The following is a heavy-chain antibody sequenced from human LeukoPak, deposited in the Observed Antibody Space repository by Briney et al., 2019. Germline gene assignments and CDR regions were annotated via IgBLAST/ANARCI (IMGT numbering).Heavy chain of an antibody. CDR3: AKPRSYYYGSGSYYKSYYFGY. D-gene: IGHD3-10*01. V-gene: IGHV3-23*01. J-gene: IGHJ4*02. CDR2: ISGSGGST. Sequence: GGSLRLSCAASGFTFSSYAMSWVRQAPGKGLEWVSAISGSGGSTYYADSVKGRFTISRDNSKNTLYLQMNSLRAEDTAVYYCAKPRSYYYGSGSYYKSYYFGYWGQGTLVTVSS. CDR1: GFTFSSYA.